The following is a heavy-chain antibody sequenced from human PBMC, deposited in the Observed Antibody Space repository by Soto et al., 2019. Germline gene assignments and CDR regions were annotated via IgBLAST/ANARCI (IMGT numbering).Heavy chain of an antibody. CDR3: ARVTGRHYSYGWGNVDY. J-gene: IGHJ4*02. Sequence: QVQLQESGPGLVKPSQTLSLTCTVSGGSISSGGYYWSWIRQHPGKGLEWIGYIYYSGSTYYNPSLKIQFTIAEDTSKNHFPLKLSSVTAADTAVYYCARVTGRHYSYGWGNVDYWGQGTLVTVSS. CDR1: GGSISSGGYY. V-gene: IGHV4-31*01. CDR2: IYYSGST. D-gene: IGHD3-10*01.